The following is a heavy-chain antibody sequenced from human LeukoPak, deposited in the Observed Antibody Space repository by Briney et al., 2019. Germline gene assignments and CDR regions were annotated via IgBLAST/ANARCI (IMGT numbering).Heavy chain of an antibody. CDR2: IYRGGTI. CDR3: ARHWLEAAKTYSYWFDP. D-gene: IGHD6-13*01. Sequence: SETLSLTCSVSGGSISDYYWSWIRQPSGKGLEWIGHIYRGGTINYNPSVKSRVTMSLDTSKNQISLMLNSVTAADTAIYYCARHWLEAAKTYSYWFDPWGQGTLVTVSS. CDR1: GGSISDYY. J-gene: IGHJ5*02. V-gene: IGHV4-4*09.